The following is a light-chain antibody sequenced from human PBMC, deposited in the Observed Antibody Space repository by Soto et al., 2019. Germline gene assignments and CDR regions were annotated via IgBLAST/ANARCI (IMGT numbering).Light chain of an antibody. Sequence: EVVLTQSPATLSLSPGERATLSCRASQSVSSTYLAWYQQQPGQAPRLLMSGTSNRATGTPDRFSGSGSGTDFTLTISRLEPEDFAVYYCQQYRRSPLFLTFGGGTKVAIK. CDR2: GTS. CDR3: QQYRRSPLFLT. V-gene: IGKV3-20*01. J-gene: IGKJ4*01. CDR1: QSVSSTY.